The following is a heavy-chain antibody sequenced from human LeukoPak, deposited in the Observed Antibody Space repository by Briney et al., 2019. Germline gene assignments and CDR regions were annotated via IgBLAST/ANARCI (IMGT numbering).Heavy chain of an antibody. CDR2: IYTSGST. Sequence: PSQTLSLTCTVSGGSISSGSYYWSWIRQPAGKGLEWIGRIYTSGSTNYNPSLKSRVTISVDTSKNQFPLKLSSVTAADTAVYYCARARAYYYDSSGYYYGAFWFDPWGQGTLVTVSS. J-gene: IGHJ5*02. V-gene: IGHV4-61*02. CDR3: ARARAYYYDSSGYYYGAFWFDP. D-gene: IGHD3-22*01. CDR1: GGSISSGSYY.